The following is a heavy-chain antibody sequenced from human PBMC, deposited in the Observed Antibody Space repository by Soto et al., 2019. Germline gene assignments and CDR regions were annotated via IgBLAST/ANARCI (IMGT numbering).Heavy chain of an antibody. CDR3: ATLLGYCSGGGSGCWFDP. Sequence: PGXSLILSCAASGFTFRGDYMSWIRQAPSKALEWVSYISSSGSTIYYADSVKGRFTISRDNAKNSLYLQMNSLRAEDTAMYYCATLLGYCSGGGSGCWFDPWGQGTLVTVSS. V-gene: IGHV3-11*01. D-gene: IGHD2-15*01. CDR1: GFTFRGDY. J-gene: IGHJ5*02. CDR2: ISSSGSTI.